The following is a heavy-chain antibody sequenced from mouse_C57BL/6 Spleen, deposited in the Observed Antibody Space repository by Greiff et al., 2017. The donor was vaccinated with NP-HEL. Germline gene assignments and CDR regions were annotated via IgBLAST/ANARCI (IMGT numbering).Heavy chain of an antibody. CDR1: GFTFSDYY. CDR3: ARDSGRSPMDY. V-gene: IGHV5-16*01. Sequence: EVKVVESEGGLVQPGSSMKLSCTASGFTFSDYYMAWVRQVPEKGLEWVANINYDGSSTYYLDSLKSRFIISRDNAKNILYLQMSSLKSEDTATYYCARDSGRSPMDYWGQGTSVTVSS. J-gene: IGHJ4*01. CDR2: INYDGSST. D-gene: IGHD1-1*01.